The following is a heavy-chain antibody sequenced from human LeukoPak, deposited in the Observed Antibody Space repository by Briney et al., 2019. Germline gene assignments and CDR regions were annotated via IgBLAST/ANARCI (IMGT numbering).Heavy chain of an antibody. V-gene: IGHV3-23*01. J-gene: IGHJ4*02. CDR1: GFTFSTYA. CDR3: AKHPYNWDYFDEF. CDR2: ISGGGGTT. D-gene: IGHD1-7*01. Sequence: GGSLRLSCAASGFTFSTYAMSWVRQAPGKGLEWVSAISGGGGTTYYADSVKGRFAISRDNSKNTLYLQMNSLRAEDTALYCCAKHPYNWDYFDEFWGQGTLVTVSS.